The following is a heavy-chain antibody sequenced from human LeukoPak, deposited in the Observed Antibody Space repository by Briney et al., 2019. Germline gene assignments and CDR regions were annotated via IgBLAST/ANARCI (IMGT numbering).Heavy chain of an antibody. J-gene: IGHJ4*02. CDR2: IYYSGST. CDR3: AARRPLLGIH. Sequence: SATLSLTWTVSVASISGSNNYWAWIRQPPGKGLEWIASIYYSGSTYYSPSLKSRVTISVDTSNNQFSLRLNSVTAADTAVYYCAARRPLLGIHWGQGTLVTVSS. V-gene: IGHV4-39*01. D-gene: IGHD6-13*01. CDR1: VASISGSNNY.